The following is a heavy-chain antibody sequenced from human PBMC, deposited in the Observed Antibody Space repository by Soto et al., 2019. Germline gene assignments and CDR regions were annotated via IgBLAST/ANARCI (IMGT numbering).Heavy chain of an antibody. CDR3: ARWIELGTYFGMDV. J-gene: IGHJ6*02. CDR1: GGTFSSYA. CDR2: IIPIFGTA. Sequence: GASVKVSCKDSGGTFSSYAISWVRHAPGQGLEWMGGIIPIFGTANYAQKFQGRVTITADESTSTAYMELSSLRSEDTAVYYGARWIELGTYFGMDVWGQRNTVTVSS. D-gene: IGHD7-27*01. V-gene: IGHV1-69*13.